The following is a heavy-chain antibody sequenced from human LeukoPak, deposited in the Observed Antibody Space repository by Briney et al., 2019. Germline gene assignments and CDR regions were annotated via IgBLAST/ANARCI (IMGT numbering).Heavy chain of an antibody. V-gene: IGHV4-59*01. CDR2: IYYSGST. Sequence: SETLSLTCTVSGASISNYYWSWIRQPPGKGLEWIGYIYYSGSTNYNPSLKSRVTISVDTSKNQFSLKLSSVTAADTAVYYCARVRRRYYDSSGYYPDYWGQGTLVTVSS. CDR1: GASISNYY. CDR3: ARVRRRYYDSSGYYPDY. J-gene: IGHJ4*02. D-gene: IGHD3-22*01.